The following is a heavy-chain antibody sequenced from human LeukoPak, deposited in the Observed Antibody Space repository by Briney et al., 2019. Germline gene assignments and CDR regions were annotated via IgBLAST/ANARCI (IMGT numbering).Heavy chain of an antibody. V-gene: IGHV1-8*01. CDR1: GYSYTSYD. D-gene: IGHD3-10*01. Sequence: ASVKVSCKVFGYSYTSYDINWVRQATGQGLGWMGWMNPNSGNAGYAQKFQGRVTMTRNTSISTAYMELNSLKSEDTAVYYCARFGDPYWYFDLWGRGTLVTVSS. CDR3: ARFGDPYWYFDL. J-gene: IGHJ2*01. CDR2: MNPNSGNA.